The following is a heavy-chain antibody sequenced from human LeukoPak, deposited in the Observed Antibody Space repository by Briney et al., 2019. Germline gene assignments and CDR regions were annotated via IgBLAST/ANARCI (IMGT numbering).Heavy chain of an antibody. D-gene: IGHD4-17*01. J-gene: IGHJ4*02. CDR2: ISGSGGST. Sequence: PGGSLRLSCAASGFTFSDYYMSWIRQAPGKGLEWVSAISGSGGSTYYADSVKGRFTISRDNSKNTLYLQMNSLRAEDTAVYYCAKDYYGDYNFDYWGQGTLVTVSS. CDR3: AKDYYGDYNFDY. CDR1: GFTFSDYY. V-gene: IGHV3-23*01.